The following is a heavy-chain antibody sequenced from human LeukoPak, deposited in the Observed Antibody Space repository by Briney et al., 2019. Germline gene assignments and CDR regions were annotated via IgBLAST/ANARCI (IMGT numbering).Heavy chain of an antibody. CDR1: GFTFSSYG. Sequence: PGGCLRLSCAASGFTFSSYGMHWVRQAPGKGLEWVALISYDGSNKYFADSVKGRFTISRDNSKNTLYLQMHSLRAEDTAVYYCVKDQQLVISYWGQGTLVTVSS. CDR2: ISYDGSNK. D-gene: IGHD6-13*01. CDR3: VKDQQLVISY. V-gene: IGHV3-30*18. J-gene: IGHJ4*02.